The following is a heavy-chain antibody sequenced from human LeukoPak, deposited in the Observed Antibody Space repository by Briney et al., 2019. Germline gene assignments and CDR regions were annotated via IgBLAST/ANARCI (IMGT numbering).Heavy chain of an antibody. CDR2: ISYDGSNK. Sequence: GGSLRLPCAASGFTFSNYAMHWVRQTPGKGLEWVAVISYDGSNKYYADSVKGRFTISRDNSENTLYLQINSLILEDSALYYCVRGSVAVAGPTDYWGQGTLVTVSS. V-gene: IGHV3-30*04. D-gene: IGHD6-19*01. CDR3: VRGSVAVAGPTDY. CDR1: GFTFSNYA. J-gene: IGHJ4*02.